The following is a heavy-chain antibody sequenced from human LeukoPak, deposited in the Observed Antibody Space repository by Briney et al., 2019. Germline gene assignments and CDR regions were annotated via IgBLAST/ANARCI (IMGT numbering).Heavy chain of an antibody. CDR1: GYTFTGYS. J-gene: IGHJ4*02. CDR3: AHSPYGSGSYSLGIFDY. D-gene: IGHD3-10*01. Sequence: GASLKVSCKASGYTFTGYSMHWVRQAPGQGLEWMGWINPNSGVTNYAQKFQGRVTMTRDTSISTAYMELSSLRSDDTAVYYCAHSPYGSGSYSLGIFDYWGQGTLVTVSS. V-gene: IGHV1-2*02. CDR2: INPNSGVT.